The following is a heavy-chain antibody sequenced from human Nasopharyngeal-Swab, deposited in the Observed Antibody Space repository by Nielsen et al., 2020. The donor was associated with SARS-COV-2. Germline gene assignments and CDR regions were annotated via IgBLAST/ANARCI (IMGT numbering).Heavy chain of an antibody. J-gene: IGHJ6*03. V-gene: IGHV4-31*02. CDR2: IYYSGST. Sequence: RQAPGKGLEWIGYIYYSGSTYYNPSLKSRVTISVDTSKNQFSLKLSSVTAADTAVYYCARGHRGYSGYDYYYYYMDVWGKGTTVTVSS. D-gene: IGHD5-12*01. CDR3: ARGHRGYSGYDYYYYYMDV.